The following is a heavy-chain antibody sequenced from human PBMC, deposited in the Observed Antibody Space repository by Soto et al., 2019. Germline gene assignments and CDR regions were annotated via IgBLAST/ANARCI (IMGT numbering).Heavy chain of an antibody. CDR2: TYYRSKWYN. CDR1: GDSVSSNSAA. Sequence: SQTLSLTCAISGDSVSSNSAAWNWIRQSPSRGLEWLGRTYYRSKWYNDYAVSVKSRITINPDTSKNQFSLQLNSVTPEDTAVYYCARAGDPVLLDSGYENYFDYGGQGTLVTVSS. V-gene: IGHV6-1*01. CDR3: ARAGDPVLLDSGYENYFDY. D-gene: IGHD5-12*01. J-gene: IGHJ4*02.